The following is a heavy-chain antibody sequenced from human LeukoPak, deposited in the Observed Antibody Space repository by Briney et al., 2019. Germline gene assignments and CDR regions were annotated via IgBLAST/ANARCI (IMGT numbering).Heavy chain of an antibody. D-gene: IGHD3-22*01. J-gene: IGHJ4*02. Sequence: GGSLRLSCAASGFTFSDYYMSWIRQAPGKGLEWVSYISSSGSTIYYADSVKGRFTISRDNAKNSLYLQMNSLRAEDTAVYYCARDRFTTIVGPVGFWGQGTLVTVSS. CDR1: GFTFSDYY. CDR2: ISSSGSTI. V-gene: IGHV3-11*04. CDR3: ARDRFTTIVGPVGF.